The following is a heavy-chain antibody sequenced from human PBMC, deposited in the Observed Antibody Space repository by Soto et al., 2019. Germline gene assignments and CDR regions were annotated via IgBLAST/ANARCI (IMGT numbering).Heavy chain of an antibody. CDR1: GGSFSGYY. CDR3: GRGRSSGYSSGWYYYCGMAV. J-gene: IGHJ6*02. V-gene: IGHV4-34*01. Sequence: QVQLQQWGAGLLKPSETLSLTCAVYGGSFSGYYWSWIRQPPGKGLEWIGEINHSGSTNYNPSLKRRVTVPVDTSKNQFSLKLSAVTAGDTSVYYCGRGRSSGYSSGWYYYCGMAVWGQGTTVTVPS. D-gene: IGHD6-19*01. CDR2: INHSGST.